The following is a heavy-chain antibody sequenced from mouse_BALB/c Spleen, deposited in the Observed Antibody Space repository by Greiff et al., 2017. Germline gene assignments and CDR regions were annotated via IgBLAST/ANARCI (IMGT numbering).Heavy chain of an antibody. J-gene: IGHJ2*01. CDR1: GYTFTSYT. CDR3: AREYYGSSLDD. D-gene: IGHD1-1*01. Sequence: VQLQESAAELARPGASVKMSCKASGYTFTSYTMHWVKQRPGQGLEWIGYINPSSGYTEYNQKFKDKTTLTADKSSSTAYMQLSSLTSEDSAVYYCAREYYGSSLDDWGQGTTLIVSS. CDR2: INPSSGYT. V-gene: IGHV1-4*02.